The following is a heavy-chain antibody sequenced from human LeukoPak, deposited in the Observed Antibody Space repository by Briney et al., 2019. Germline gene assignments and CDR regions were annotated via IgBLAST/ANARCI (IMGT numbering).Heavy chain of an antibody. J-gene: IGHJ4*02. V-gene: IGHV1-2*02. CDR3: ATAKNVLLWFGELLEGFDY. Sequence: ASVKVSCKASGYTFTGYYMHWVRQAPGQGLEWMGWINPNSGGTNYAQKFQGRVTMTEDTSTDTAYMELSSLRSEDTAVYYCATAKNVLLWFGELLEGFDYWGQGTLATVSS. D-gene: IGHD3-10*01. CDR1: GYTFTGYY. CDR2: INPNSGGT.